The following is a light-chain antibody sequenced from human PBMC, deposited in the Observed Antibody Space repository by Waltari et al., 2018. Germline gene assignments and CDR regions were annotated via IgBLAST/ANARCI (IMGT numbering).Light chain of an antibody. CDR2: GVS. CDR1: SSDVGGYNY. CDR3: SSYTSSSTPYV. V-gene: IGLV2-14*03. J-gene: IGLJ1*01. Sequence: QSALTQPASVSGSPGQSITISCTGTSSDVGGYNYVSWYQQHPGKAPTLMIYGVSSRPAGVSNRCSGSKSGNTASLTISGLQAEDEADYYCSSYTSSSTPYVCGTGTKVTVL.